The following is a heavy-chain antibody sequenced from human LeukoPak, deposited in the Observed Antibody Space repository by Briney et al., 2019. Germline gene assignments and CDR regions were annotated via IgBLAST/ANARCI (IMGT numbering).Heavy chain of an antibody. V-gene: IGHV3-23*01. CDR3: AKALWYSSSWLFFSLDY. CDR2: ISGSGGST. D-gene: IGHD6-13*01. Sequence: PGGSLRLSRAASGFTFISYAMSWVRQAPGKGLEWVSSISGSGGSTYNTDSVKGRFTISRDNSKNTLYLQMNSLRAEDTAVYYCAKALWYSSSWLFFSLDYWGQGTPGHRLL. J-gene: IGHJ4*02. CDR1: GFTFISYA.